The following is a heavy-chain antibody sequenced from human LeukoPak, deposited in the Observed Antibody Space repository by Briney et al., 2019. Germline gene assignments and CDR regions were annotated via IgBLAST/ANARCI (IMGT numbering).Heavy chain of an antibody. CDR3: ARKDGDY. CDR1: GASISAFH. Sequence: PSETLSLTCTVSGASISAFHWTWFRQPAGKGLEWIGPIYSSGSTLFNPSLKSRVAMSVDLTKNQLSLKLTSVTAADTAMYYCARKDGDYWGRGTLVTVSS. V-gene: IGHV4-4*07. J-gene: IGHJ4*02. CDR2: IYSSGST.